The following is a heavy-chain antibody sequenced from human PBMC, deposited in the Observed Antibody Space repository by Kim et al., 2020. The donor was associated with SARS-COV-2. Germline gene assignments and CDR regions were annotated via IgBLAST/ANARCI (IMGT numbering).Heavy chain of an antibody. CDR2: IIGDGSDT. V-gene: IGHV3-74*01. Sequence: GGSLRLSCAASGFTLSRSQMHWVRQTPGKGLVWVSRIIGDGSDTTYADSVKGRFTISRDNAKNTLYLQMNSLRVEDTAVYYCARGGFDIWGQGTMVTVSS. CDR3: ARGGFDI. CDR1: GFTLSRSQ. J-gene: IGHJ3*02.